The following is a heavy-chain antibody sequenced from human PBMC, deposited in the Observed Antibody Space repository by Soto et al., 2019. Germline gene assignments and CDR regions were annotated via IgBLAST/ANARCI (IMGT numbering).Heavy chain of an antibody. J-gene: IGHJ4*02. CDR3: ARVGQQWLVPYFDY. Sequence: GGSLRLSCAASGFTVSSNYMSWVRQAPGKGLEWVSVIYSGGSTYYADSVKGRFTISRDNSKNTLYLQMNSLRAEDTAVYYCARVGQQWLVPYFDYWGQGTLVTVSS. V-gene: IGHV3-53*01. CDR2: IYSGGST. CDR1: GFTVSSNY. D-gene: IGHD6-19*01.